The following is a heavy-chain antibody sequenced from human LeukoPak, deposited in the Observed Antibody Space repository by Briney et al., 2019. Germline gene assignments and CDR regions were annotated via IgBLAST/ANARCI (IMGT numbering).Heavy chain of an antibody. CDR1: GGSINNYY. Sequence: SETLSLTCTVSGGSINNYYWNWIRQPPGKGLEWIGYIYYSGSTNYNSSLKSRVTISVDTSKNQFSLKLSSVTAADTAVYYCATTYYDFWSGYWPTDWGQGTLVTVSS. CDR3: ATTYYDFWSGYWPTD. V-gene: IGHV4-59*12. J-gene: IGHJ4*02. CDR2: IYYSGST. D-gene: IGHD3-3*01.